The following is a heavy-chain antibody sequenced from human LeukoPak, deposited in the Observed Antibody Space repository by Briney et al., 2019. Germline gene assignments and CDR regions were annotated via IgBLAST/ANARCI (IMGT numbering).Heavy chain of an antibody. Sequence: ASVKVSCKASVYTFTGYYMHWVRQAPGQGLEWMGWINPNSGGTNYAQKFQGRVTMTRDTSISTAYMELSRLRSDDTAVYYCARVRRIAVAGHNWFDPWGQGTLVTVSS. D-gene: IGHD6-19*01. CDR2: INPNSGGT. V-gene: IGHV1-2*02. J-gene: IGHJ5*02. CDR1: VYTFTGYY. CDR3: ARVRRIAVAGHNWFDP.